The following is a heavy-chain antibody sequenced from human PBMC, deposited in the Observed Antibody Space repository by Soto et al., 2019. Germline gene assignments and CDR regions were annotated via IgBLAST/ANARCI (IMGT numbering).Heavy chain of an antibody. V-gene: IGHV3-53*01. Sequence: GGSLRLSCAASGLIVSNAYMAWVRQAPGMGLEWVSVIYDNGTTYYADSVKGRFTISRDTSTNTLSLQMDSLRAEDTAVYYCVRPLPSGRNYGLDVWGQGTTVTVSS. CDR1: GLIVSNAY. D-gene: IGHD3-10*01. J-gene: IGHJ6*02. CDR2: IYDNGTT. CDR3: VRPLPSGRNYGLDV.